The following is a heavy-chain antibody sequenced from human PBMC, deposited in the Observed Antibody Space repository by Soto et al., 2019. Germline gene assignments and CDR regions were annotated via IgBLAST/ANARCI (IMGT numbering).Heavy chain of an antibody. CDR3: ARVRAVERYFDWLSPGFDP. CDR2: IKQDGSEK. J-gene: IGHJ5*02. CDR1: GFTFSSYW. V-gene: IGHV3-7*01. D-gene: IGHD3-9*01. Sequence: PGGSLRLSCAASGFTFSSYWVSWVRQAPGKGLEWVANIKQDGSEKYYVDSVKGRFTISRDNAKNSLYLQMNSLRAEDTAVYYCARVRAVERYFDWLSPGFDPWGQGTLVTVSS.